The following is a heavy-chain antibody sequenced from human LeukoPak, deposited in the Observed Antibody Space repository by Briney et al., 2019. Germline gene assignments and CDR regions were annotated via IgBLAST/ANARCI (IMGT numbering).Heavy chain of an antibody. CDR1: GFTFSSYW. CDR2: ISNTGGST. J-gene: IGHJ1*01. V-gene: IGHV3-23*01. D-gene: IGHD2-15*01. CDR3: AQQVGYCSSGSCYFTY. Sequence: GGSLRLSCAASGFTFSSYWMSWVRQAPGKGLEWVSAISNTGGSTYYADSVKGRFTISRDKSKNTLSLQMNSLRAEDTAVYYCAQQVGYCSSGSCYFTYWGQGTLVTVSS.